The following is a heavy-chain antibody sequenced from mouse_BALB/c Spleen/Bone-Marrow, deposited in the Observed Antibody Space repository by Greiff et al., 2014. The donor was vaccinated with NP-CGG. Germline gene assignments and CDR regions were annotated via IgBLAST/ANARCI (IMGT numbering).Heavy chain of an antibody. CDR3: ARGGDYGFMDY. CDR1: GYAFTNYL. V-gene: IGHV1-54*01. J-gene: IGHJ4*01. CDR2: INPGSGGT. Sequence: QVQLKESGAELGRPGTSVKVSCKASGYAFTNYLVEWGKQRPGQGLEWIGVINPGSGGTNYNEKFKGKATLTADKSSSTAYMQLSSLTSDDSAVYFCARGGDYGFMDYWGQGTSVTVSS. D-gene: IGHD1-2*01.